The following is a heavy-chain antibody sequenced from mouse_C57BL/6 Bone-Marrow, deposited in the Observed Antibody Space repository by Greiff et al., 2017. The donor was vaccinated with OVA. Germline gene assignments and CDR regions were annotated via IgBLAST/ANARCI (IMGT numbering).Heavy chain of an antibody. CDR2: INPNNGGT. V-gene: IGHV1-26*01. CDR3: ARGKYRDY. CDR1: GYTFTDYY. J-gene: IGHJ2*01. Sequence: VQLQQSGPELVKPGASVKISCKASGYTFTDYYMNWVQQSHGKSLEWIGDINPNNGGTSYNQKFKGKATLTVDKSSSTAYMELRRLTSEDSAVYYCARGKYRDYWGKGTTLTVSS. D-gene: IGHD1-3*01.